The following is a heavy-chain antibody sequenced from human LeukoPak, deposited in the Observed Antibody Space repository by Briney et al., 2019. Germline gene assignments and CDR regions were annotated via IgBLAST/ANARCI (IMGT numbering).Heavy chain of an antibody. Sequence: SETLSLTCAVYGGSFSGYYWSWIRQPPGKGLEWIGEINHSESTNYNPSLKSRVTISVDTSKNQFSLKLSSVTAADTAVYYCARGRGTVTTYPWFDPWGQGTLVTVSS. V-gene: IGHV4-34*01. J-gene: IGHJ5*02. CDR3: ARGRGTVTTYPWFDP. CDR2: INHSEST. CDR1: GGSFSGYY. D-gene: IGHD4-17*01.